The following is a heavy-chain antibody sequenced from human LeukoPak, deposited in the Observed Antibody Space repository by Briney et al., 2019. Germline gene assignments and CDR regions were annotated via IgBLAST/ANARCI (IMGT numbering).Heavy chain of an antibody. D-gene: IGHD2-15*01. Sequence: VSAISGRGGSTYYPDSVKGRFTISRDNSKNTLYLQMNSLRAEDTAVYYCAKLAATLFYFDYWGQGTLVTVSS. CDR3: AKLAATLFYFDY. V-gene: IGHV3-23*01. J-gene: IGHJ4*02. CDR2: ISGRGGST.